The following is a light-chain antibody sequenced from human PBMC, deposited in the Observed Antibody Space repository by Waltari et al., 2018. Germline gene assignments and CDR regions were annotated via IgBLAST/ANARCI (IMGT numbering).Light chain of an antibody. Sequence: EIVLTQSPDTVSLSPGEGATLSCRASQSVNGALAWYQQKPGQAPRLLIYHASNRATGIPDRFSGSGSGTDFSLTISRLEPEDFAVYYCQHYLRLPVTFGQGTKVEI. CDR1: QSVNGA. J-gene: IGKJ1*01. CDR3: QHYLRLPVT. V-gene: IGKV3-20*01. CDR2: HAS.